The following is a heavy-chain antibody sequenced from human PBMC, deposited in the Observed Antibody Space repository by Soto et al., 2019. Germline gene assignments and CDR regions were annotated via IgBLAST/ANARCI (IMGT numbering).Heavy chain of an antibody. D-gene: IGHD2-21*01. J-gene: IGHJ3*02. Sequence: SETLSLTCAVYGGSFSGYYWSWIRQPPGKGLEWIGEINHSGSTNYNPSLKSRVPISVDTSKNQFSLKLSSVTAADTAVYYCAISAQKRAGVIAIFRNDAFDIWGQGTMVTVSS. CDR1: GGSFSGYY. CDR2: INHSGST. V-gene: IGHV4-34*01. CDR3: AISAQKRAGVIAIFRNDAFDI.